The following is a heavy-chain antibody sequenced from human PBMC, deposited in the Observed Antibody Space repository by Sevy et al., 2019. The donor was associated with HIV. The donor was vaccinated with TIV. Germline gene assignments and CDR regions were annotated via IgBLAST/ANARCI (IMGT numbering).Heavy chain of an antibody. Sequence: SETLSLTCTVSGGSVSSGSYYWSWIRQPPGKGLEWIGYIYYSGSTNYNPSLKSRVTISVDTSKNQFSLKLSSVTAVDTAVYYCASLTRKDVVVPAAIGHWGQGTLVTVSS. J-gene: IGHJ4*02. CDR2: IYYSGST. D-gene: IGHD2-2*01. V-gene: IGHV4-61*01. CDR1: GGSVSSGSYY. CDR3: ASLTRKDVVVPAAIGH.